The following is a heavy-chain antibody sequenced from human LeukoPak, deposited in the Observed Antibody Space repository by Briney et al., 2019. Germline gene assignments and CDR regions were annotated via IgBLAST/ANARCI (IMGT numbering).Heavy chain of an antibody. CDR3: AREGTQDYGEAFDI. CDR1: GFTFSSYG. J-gene: IGHJ3*02. CDR2: IWYDGSNK. Sequence: PGRSLRLSCAASGFTFSSYGMHWVRQAPGKGLEWVAVIWYDGSNKYYADSVKGRFTISRDNSKNTLYLQMNSLRAEDTAVYYCAREGTQDYGEAFDIWGQGTMVTVSS. V-gene: IGHV3-33*01. D-gene: IGHD4-17*01.